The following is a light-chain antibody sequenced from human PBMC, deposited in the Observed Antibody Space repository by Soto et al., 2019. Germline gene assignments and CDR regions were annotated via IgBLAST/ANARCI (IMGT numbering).Light chain of an antibody. CDR2: KAS. V-gene: IGKV1-5*03. J-gene: IGKJ1*01. Sequence: DIQMTQSPSTLSASVGDRVTITCRASQSLNSWLAWYQHKPGKAPKLLIHKASILASGVPSRFSGSDSGAEFTITSSSLQHDDFATYYCQHYIGYSGMFGQGTKVDIK. CDR3: QHYIGYSGM. CDR1: QSLNSW.